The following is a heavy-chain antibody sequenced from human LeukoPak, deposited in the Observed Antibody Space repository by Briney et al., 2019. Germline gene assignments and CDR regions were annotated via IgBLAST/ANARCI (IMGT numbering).Heavy chain of an antibody. D-gene: IGHD2-21*02. CDR2: IGTTSGAI. CDR3: ARFRTWGDKAFDY. CDR1: GFTFNAFG. V-gene: IGHV3-48*01. J-gene: IGHJ4*02. Sequence: GGSLRLSCAASGFTFNAFGMNWVRQAPGKGLEWVSYIGTTSGAIYYADSVKGRFTISRDSAKNSLYLQMNSLRAEDTAVYYCARFRTWGDKAFDYWGLGTLVTVSS.